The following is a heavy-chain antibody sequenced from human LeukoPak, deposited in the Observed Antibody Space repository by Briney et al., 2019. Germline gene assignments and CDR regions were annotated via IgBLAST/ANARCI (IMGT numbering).Heavy chain of an antibody. Sequence: GGSLRLSCTVSGFTFGDYAMSWVRQAPGKGLEWVSFIKSKPYGGTTEYAASVKGRFTISRDDSKSVVYLQVDSLKTEDTAVYYCTRGDYYDTSGYYLLFDYWGQGTLVTVSS. J-gene: IGHJ4*02. CDR2: IKSKPYGGTT. D-gene: IGHD3-22*01. CDR1: GFTFGDYA. V-gene: IGHV3-49*04. CDR3: TRGDYYDTSGYYLLFDY.